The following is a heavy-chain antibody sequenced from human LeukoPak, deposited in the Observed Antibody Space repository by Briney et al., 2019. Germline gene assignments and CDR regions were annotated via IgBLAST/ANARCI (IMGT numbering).Heavy chain of an antibody. Sequence: PGGSLRLSCAASGFTFSSYSMNWVRQAPGKGLEWVSSISSSSSYIYYADSVKGRFTISRDNAKNSLYLQMNSLRAEDTAVYYCARDGPLLKGDGMDVWGQGTTVTVSS. V-gene: IGHV3-21*01. D-gene: IGHD1-26*01. CDR1: GFTFSSYS. J-gene: IGHJ6*02. CDR2: ISSSSSYI. CDR3: ARDGPLLKGDGMDV.